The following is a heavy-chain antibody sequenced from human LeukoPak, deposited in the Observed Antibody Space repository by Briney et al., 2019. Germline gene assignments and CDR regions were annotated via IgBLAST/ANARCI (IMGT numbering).Heavy chain of an antibody. CDR2: INPSGGST. CDR1: GYTFTSYY. V-gene: IGHV1-46*01. D-gene: IGHD6-25*01. CDR3: ARAPAEGGY. Sequence: ASVKLSCTASGYTFTSYYMHWVRQAPGQGLEWMGIINPSGGSTSYAQKFQGRVTMTRDMSTSTVYMELSSPRSEATAVYHCARAPAEGGYWGQGTLVTVSS. J-gene: IGHJ4*02.